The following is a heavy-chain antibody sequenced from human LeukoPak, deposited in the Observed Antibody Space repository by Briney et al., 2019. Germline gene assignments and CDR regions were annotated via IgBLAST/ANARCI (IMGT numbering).Heavy chain of an antibody. J-gene: IGHJ5*02. CDR2: MNPNSGNT. CDR3: ARGRSSIAARRRLIRFDP. V-gene: IGHV1-8*01. D-gene: IGHD6-6*01. Sequence: GASVKVSCKASGYTFTSYDINWVRQATGQGLEWMGWMNPNSGNTGYAQKFQGRVTVTRNTSISTAYMELSSLRSEDTDVYYCARGRSSIAARRRLIRFDPWGQGTLVTVSS. CDR1: GYTFTSYD.